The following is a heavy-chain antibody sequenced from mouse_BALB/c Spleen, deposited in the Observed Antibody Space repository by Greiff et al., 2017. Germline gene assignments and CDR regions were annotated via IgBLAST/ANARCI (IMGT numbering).Heavy chain of an antibody. Sequence: DVHLVESGGGLVKPGGSLKLSCAASGFAFSSYDMSWVRQTPEKGLEWVAYISSGGGSTYYPDTVKGRFTISRDNAKNTLYLQMSSLKSEDTAMYYCARSPAWFAYWGQGTLVTVSA. CDR1: GFAFSSYD. J-gene: IGHJ3*01. CDR3: ARSPAWFAY. V-gene: IGHV5-12-1*01. CDR2: ISSGGGST.